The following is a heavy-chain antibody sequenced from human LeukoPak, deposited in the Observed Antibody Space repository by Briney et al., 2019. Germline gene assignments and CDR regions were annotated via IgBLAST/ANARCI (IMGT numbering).Heavy chain of an antibody. D-gene: IGHD4-17*01. CDR2: ISWNTGSI. V-gene: IGHV3-9*01. J-gene: IGHJ6*02. Sequence: PGGSLRLSCAASGFTFDDYAMHWVRQAPGKGLEWVSGISWNTGSIGYADSVKGRFTISRDNAKNSLYLQMNSLRAEDTALYYCAKAQPTYGDYPDYYYYGMDVWGQGTTVTVSS. CDR1: GFTFDDYA. CDR3: AKAQPTYGDYPDYYYYGMDV.